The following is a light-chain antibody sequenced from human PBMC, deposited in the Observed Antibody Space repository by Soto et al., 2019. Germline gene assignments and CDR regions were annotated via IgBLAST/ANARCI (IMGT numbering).Light chain of an antibody. CDR2: AAS. V-gene: IGKV1-5*01. CDR1: ESIDNW. J-gene: IGKJ1*01. CDR3: QQYNSYSWT. Sequence: STLSASVGDPVTITCRASESIDNWLAWYQQKPGKAPKLLIFAASTLVRGVPSRFSGRGSGTEFTLTISSLQPDDFATYYCQQYNSYSWTFGQGTKVDIK.